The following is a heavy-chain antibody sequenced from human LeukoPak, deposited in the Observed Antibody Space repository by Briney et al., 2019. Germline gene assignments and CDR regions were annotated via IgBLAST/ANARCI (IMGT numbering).Heavy chain of an antibody. J-gene: IGHJ3*02. CDR1: GFTVSSNY. CDR2: IYSGGST. Sequence: QPGGSLRLSCAASGFTVSSNYMSWVRQAPGKGLEWVSVIYSGGSTYYADSVKGRFTISRDNSKNTLYLQMNSLRAEDTAVYYCARDPAASGLTGDIWGQGTMVTVSS. CDR3: ARDPAASGLTGDI. V-gene: IGHV3-53*01. D-gene: IGHD6-13*01.